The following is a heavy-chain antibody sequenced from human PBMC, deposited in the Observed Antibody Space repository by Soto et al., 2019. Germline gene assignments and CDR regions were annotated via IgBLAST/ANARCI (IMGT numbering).Heavy chain of an antibody. J-gene: IGHJ6*02. Sequence: QVQLVQSGAEVKKPGSSVKVSCKASGGTFSSYAISWVRQAPGQGLEWMGGIIPIFGTANYAQKLQGRVTITADESTSTAYMELSSLRSEDTAVYYCARAEDIVLVPAAIDYYYYGMDVWGQGTTVTVSS. V-gene: IGHV1-69*12. CDR2: IIPIFGTA. CDR1: GGTFSSYA. CDR3: ARAEDIVLVPAAIDYYYYGMDV. D-gene: IGHD2-2*01.